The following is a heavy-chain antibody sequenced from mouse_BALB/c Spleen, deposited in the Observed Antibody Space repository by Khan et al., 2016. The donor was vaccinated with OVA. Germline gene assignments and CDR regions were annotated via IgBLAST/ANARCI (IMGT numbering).Heavy chain of an antibody. CDR3: AGSAYGTFAY. CDR1: GFTFSTYA. V-gene: IGHV5-9-3*01. J-gene: IGHJ3*01. D-gene: IGHD2-1*01. Sequence: EVQLVESGGGLVKPGGSLKLSCAVSGFTFSTYAMSWVRQTPEKRLEWVATISSDGDYTYYPDNVTGRFTISGENAKNTRCLQKASLASEDSARYCDAGSAYGTFAYWGQGTLVTVSA. CDR2: ISSDGDYT.